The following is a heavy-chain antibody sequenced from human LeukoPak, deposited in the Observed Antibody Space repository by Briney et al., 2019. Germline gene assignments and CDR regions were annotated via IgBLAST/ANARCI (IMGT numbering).Heavy chain of an antibody. V-gene: IGHV1-69*05. CDR2: IIPIFGTA. D-gene: IGHD1-26*01. CDR3: ARGPETYSGSYYWDY. J-gene: IGHJ4*02. Sequence: GSSVKVSCKXSGGTFSSYAISWVRQAPGQGLEWMGRIIPIFGTANYSQKFQGRVTITTDESTSTAYMELSSLRSEDTAVYYCARGPETYSGSYYWDYWGQGTLVTVSS. CDR1: GGTFSSYA.